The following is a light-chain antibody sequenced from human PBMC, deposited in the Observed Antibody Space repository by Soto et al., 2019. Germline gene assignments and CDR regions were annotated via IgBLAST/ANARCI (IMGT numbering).Light chain of an antibody. Sequence: EIVLTQSPGTLSLSPGERATLSCRASQSVSTSYLAWYQQKPDQAPRLLIYGASRRATGIPDRFSGSGYGADFTLTISRLEPEDFAVYYCQQYGSVPLTFGGGNKVEIK. CDR2: GAS. V-gene: IGKV3-20*01. CDR3: QQYGSVPLT. CDR1: QSVSTSY. J-gene: IGKJ4*01.